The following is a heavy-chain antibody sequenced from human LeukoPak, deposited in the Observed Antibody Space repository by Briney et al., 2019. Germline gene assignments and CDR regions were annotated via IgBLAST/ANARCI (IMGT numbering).Heavy chain of an antibody. Sequence: SETLSLTCTVSGGSISSYYSSCMPQPPGKGLEGIGYIYTSGSTNYNPSLKSRVTISVDTPKNQFSLKLSSVTAAEPAVYYCARHRLYYYDSSGYPGGYFDYWGQGTLVTVSS. CDR3: ARHRLYYYDSSGYPGGYFDY. D-gene: IGHD3-22*01. V-gene: IGHV4-4*09. CDR2: IYTSGST. CDR1: GGSISSYY. J-gene: IGHJ4*02.